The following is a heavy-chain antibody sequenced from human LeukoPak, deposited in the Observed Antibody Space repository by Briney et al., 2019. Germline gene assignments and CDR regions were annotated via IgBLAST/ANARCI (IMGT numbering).Heavy chain of an antibody. CDR2: INHSGRT. CDR1: GGSFSGYY. D-gene: IGHD4-23*01. J-gene: IGHJ4*02. CDR3: ARVGVDYSGNIIKYYFDY. V-gene: IGHV4-34*01. Sequence: SETLSLTCAVYGGSFSGYYWSWIRQPPGKGLEWIGEINHSGRTNYNPSIKSRVTISVDTSKNQSSLKLSPVIAADTAVYYCARVGVDYSGNIIKYYFDYWGQGILVTVSS.